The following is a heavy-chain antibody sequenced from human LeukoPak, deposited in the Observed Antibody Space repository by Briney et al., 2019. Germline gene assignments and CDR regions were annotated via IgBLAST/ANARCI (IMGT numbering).Heavy chain of an antibody. CDR1: GFTFSSYA. V-gene: IGHV3-23*01. J-gene: IGHJ4*02. D-gene: IGHD3-10*01. CDR2: IGGSGDSI. Sequence: TGGSLRLSCAASGFTFSSYAMTWVRQAPGKGLEWVSIIGGSGDSIYYADSVKGRFTISRDNSQNTLYLQMDSLSAEDTAVYYCAKGHSGSYSPLFHYWGQGTLVTVSS. CDR3: AKGHSGSYSPLFHY.